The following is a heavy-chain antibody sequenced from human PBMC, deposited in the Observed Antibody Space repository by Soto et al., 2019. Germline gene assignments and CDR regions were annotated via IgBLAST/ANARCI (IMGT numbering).Heavy chain of an antibody. J-gene: IGHJ6*02. V-gene: IGHV1-2*04. CDR2: INPNSGGT. CDR3: ARDFGFSSTSRLSKYYYYGMDV. CDR1: GYTFTGYY. D-gene: IGHD3-3*01. Sequence: ASVTVSCKASGYTFTGYYMHWVRQAPGQGLEWMGWINPNSGGTNYAQKFQGWVTMTRDTSISTAYMELSRLRSDDTAVYYCARDFGFSSTSRLSKYYYYGMDVWGQGTTVTVSS.